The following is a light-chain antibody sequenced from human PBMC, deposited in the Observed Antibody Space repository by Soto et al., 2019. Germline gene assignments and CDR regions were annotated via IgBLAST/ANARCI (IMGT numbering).Light chain of an antibody. CDR2: DVN. CDR1: SSDVGDYNY. CDR3: SSYTSSSTLV. V-gene: IGLV2-14*01. J-gene: IGLJ3*02. Sequence: QSALTQPASVSGSPGQSITVSCTGTSSDVGDYNYVSWYHQHPGKAPKLLIYDVNNRPSGVSNRFSGSKSGNTASLTISGLQAEDEGDYYCSSYTSSSTLVFGGGTQLTVL.